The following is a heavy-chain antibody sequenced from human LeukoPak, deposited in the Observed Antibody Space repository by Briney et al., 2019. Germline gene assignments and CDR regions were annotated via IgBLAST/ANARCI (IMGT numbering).Heavy chain of an antibody. Sequence: PGGSLRLSCAASGFTFSSYSMNWVRQAPGEGLEWVSSISSSSSYIYYADSVKGRFTISRDNAKNSLYLQMNSLRAEDTAVYYCARYCSGGSCLYYYGMDVWGQGTTVTVSS. D-gene: IGHD2-15*01. CDR2: ISSSSSYI. CDR1: GFTFSSYS. J-gene: IGHJ6*02. V-gene: IGHV3-21*01. CDR3: ARYCSGGSCLYYYGMDV.